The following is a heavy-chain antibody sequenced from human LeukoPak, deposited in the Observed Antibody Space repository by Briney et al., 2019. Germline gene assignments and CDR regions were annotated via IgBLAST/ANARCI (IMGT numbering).Heavy chain of an antibody. J-gene: IGHJ5*02. CDR1: GFTVSSNY. D-gene: IGHD3-10*01. CDR3: ARVPGFGELLSDNWFDP. CDR2: IYSGGST. Sequence: GGSLRLSCAASGFTVSSNYMSWVRQAPGKWLEWVSVIYSGGSTYYADSVKGRFTISRDNSKNTLYLQMNSLRAEDTAVYYCARVPGFGELLSDNWFDPWGQGTLVTVSS. V-gene: IGHV3-66*01.